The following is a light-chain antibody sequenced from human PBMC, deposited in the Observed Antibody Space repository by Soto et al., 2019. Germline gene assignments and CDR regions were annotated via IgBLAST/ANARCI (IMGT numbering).Light chain of an antibody. CDR2: GNS. CDR3: QSYDSSLSGYV. CDR1: SSNIVAGYD. J-gene: IGLJ1*01. Sequence: QCVLTQPPSVSGAPGHSVTISCTGSSSNIVAGYDVHWYQQLPGTAPKLLIYGNSNRPSGVPDRFSGSKSGTSASLAITGLQAEDEADYYCQSYDSSLSGYVFGTGTKVTV. V-gene: IGLV1-40*01.